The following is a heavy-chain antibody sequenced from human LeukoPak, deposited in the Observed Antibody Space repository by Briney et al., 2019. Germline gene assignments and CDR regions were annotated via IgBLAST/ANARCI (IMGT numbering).Heavy chain of an antibody. V-gene: IGHV3-23*01. CDR2: ISGSGGST. J-gene: IGHJ4*02. CDR1: GFTFSSYA. D-gene: IGHD3-22*01. Sequence: GGSLRLSCAASGFTFSSYAMSWVRQAPGNGLEWVSAISGSGGSTYYADSVKGRFTISRDNSKNTLYLQMNSLRAEDTAVYYCAKVPYYYDSSGYEQDYWGQGTLVTVSS. CDR3: AKVPYYYDSSGYEQDY.